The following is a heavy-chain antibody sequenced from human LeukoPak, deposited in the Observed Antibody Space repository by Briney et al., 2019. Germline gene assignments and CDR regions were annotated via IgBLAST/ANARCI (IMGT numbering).Heavy chain of an antibody. CDR3: ARDSGYYGSGSYLDY. J-gene: IGHJ4*02. V-gene: IGHV3-33*01. CDR2: IWYDGSNK. D-gene: IGHD3-10*01. Sequence: PGGSLRLSCAASGFTFSSYGMHWVRQAPGKGLEWVAVIWYDGSNKYYADSVKGRFTISRDNSKNTLYLQMNSLRAEDTAVYYCARDSGYYGSGSYLDYWGQGTLVTVSS. CDR1: GFTFSSYG.